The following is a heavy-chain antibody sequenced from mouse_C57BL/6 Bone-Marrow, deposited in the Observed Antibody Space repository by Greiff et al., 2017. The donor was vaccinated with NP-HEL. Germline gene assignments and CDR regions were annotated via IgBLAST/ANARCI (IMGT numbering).Heavy chain of an antibody. Sequence: VQLQQSGPVLVKPGASVKMSCKASGYTFTDYYMNWVKQSHGKSLEWIGVINPYNGGTSYNQKFKGKATLTVDKSSSTAYMELNSLTSEDSAVYYCAKKFYYGSSSWYFDVWGTGTTVTVSS. CDR3: AKKFYYGSSSWYFDV. CDR2: INPYNGGT. J-gene: IGHJ1*03. D-gene: IGHD1-1*01. CDR1: GYTFTDYY. V-gene: IGHV1-19*01.